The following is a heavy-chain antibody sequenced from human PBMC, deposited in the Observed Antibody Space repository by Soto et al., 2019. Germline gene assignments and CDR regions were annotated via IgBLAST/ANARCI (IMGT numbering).Heavy chain of an antibody. CDR2: VDSDGSGT. D-gene: IGHD3-9*01. CDR3: ATAFEP. V-gene: IGHV3-74*01. Sequence: EVQLVESGGGSVQPGGSLRLSCVASGITFSGSWMHWVRQVPGKGLVWVARVDSDGSGTSYADSVKGRFTISRDNAKNTLYIQMNSLRVEDTAVYYCATAFEPWGQGIPVTVSS. CDR1: GITFSGSW. J-gene: IGHJ4*02.